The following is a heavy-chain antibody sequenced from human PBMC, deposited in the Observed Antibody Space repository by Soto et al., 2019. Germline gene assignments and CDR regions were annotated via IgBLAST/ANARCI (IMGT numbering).Heavy chain of an antibody. CDR2: ISYDGSNK. V-gene: IGHV3-30-3*01. D-gene: IGHD2-2*01. CDR1: GFTFSSYA. J-gene: IGHJ6*02. Sequence: LSLSCAASGFTFSSYAMHWVRQAPGKGLEWVAVISYDGSNKYYADSVKGRFTISRDNSKNTLYLQMNSLRAEDTAVYYCARGREGCSSTSCYGMDVWGQGTTVTVSS. CDR3: ARGREGCSSTSCYGMDV.